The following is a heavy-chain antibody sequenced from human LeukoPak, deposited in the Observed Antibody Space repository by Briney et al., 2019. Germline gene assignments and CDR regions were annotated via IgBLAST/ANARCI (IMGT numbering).Heavy chain of an antibody. J-gene: IGHJ3*02. V-gene: IGHV3-30-3*01. CDR3: AREGGSSTSRDAFDI. CDR2: ISYDGSNK. CDR1: GFTFSSYA. Sequence: GGSLRLSCAASGFTFSSYAMHWVRQAPGKGLEWVAVISYDGSNKYYADSVKGRFTISRDNSKNTLYLQMNSLRAEDTAVYYCAREGGSSTSRDAFDIWGQGTMVTVSS. D-gene: IGHD2-2*01.